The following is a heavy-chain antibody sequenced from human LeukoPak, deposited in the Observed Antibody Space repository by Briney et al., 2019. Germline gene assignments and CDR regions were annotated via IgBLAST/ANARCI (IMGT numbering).Heavy chain of an antibody. V-gene: IGHV1-69*06. D-gene: IGHD2-15*01. CDR2: IIPIFGTA. CDR1: GGTFSSYA. J-gene: IGHJ4*02. Sequence: SVKVSCKASGGTFSSYAISWVRQAPGQGLEWMGGIIPIFGTANYAQKFQGRVTITADKSTSTAYMELSSLRSEDTAVFYCARYCSGGSCYSYFDYWGQGTLVTVSS. CDR3: ARYCSGGSCYSYFDY.